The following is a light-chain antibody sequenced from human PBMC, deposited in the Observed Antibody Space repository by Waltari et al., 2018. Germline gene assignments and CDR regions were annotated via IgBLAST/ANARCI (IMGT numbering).Light chain of an antibody. Sequence: AIQMTQSPSSLSASVGDSVTITCRASQDIRDDLGWYQQKPGKAPNLLLYAASTCQSGVPSRFSGSGSGTDFTLTINSLQPEDCATYYCLQDYLYPWTFGQGTKVEI. CDR3: LQDYLYPWT. J-gene: IGKJ1*01. CDR1: QDIRDD. CDR2: AAS. V-gene: IGKV1-6*01.